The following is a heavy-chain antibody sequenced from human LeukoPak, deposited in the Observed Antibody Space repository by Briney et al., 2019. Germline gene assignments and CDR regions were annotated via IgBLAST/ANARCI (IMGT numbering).Heavy chain of an antibody. V-gene: IGHV4-61*02. J-gene: IGHJ5*02. CDR2: IYTSGST. CDR3: ARGFGGRGGYSSSWYSVRFDP. Sequence: SETLSLTCTVSGGSISSGSYYWSWIRQPAGKGLEWIGRIYTSGSTNYNPSLKSRVTISVDTSKNQFSLKLSSVTAADTAVYYCARGFGGRGGYSSSWYSVRFDPWGQGTLVTVSS. CDR1: GGSISSGSYY. D-gene: IGHD6-13*01.